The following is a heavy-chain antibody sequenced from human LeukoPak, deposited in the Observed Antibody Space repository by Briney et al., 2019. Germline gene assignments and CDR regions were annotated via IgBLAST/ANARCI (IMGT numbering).Heavy chain of an antibody. J-gene: IGHJ4*02. CDR1: GGSISSGGYS. V-gene: IGHV4-30-2*01. Sequence: SQTLSLTCAVSGGSISSGGYSWSWLRQPPGKGLEWIGYIYHSGSTYYNPSLKSRVTISVDRSKNQFSLKLSSVTAADTAVYYCARALCGGDCYPPLSFDYWGQGTLVTVSS. CDR3: ARALCGGDCYPPLSFDY. D-gene: IGHD2-21*02. CDR2: IYHSGST.